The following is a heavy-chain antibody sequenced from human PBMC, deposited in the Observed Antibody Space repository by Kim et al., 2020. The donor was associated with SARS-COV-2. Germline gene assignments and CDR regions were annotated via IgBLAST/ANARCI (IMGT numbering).Heavy chain of an antibody. Sequence: SETLSLTCAVYGGSFSGYYWSWIRQPPGKGLEWIGEINHSGRTNYNPSLNSRVTISVDTSKNQFSLKLTSVTAADTAVYYCARRLSNTSGWGSHYCSLWGQGIMVTVSS. CDR1: GGSFSGYY. V-gene: IGHV4-34*01. CDR2: INHSGRT. J-gene: IGHJ4*02. D-gene: IGHD3-10*01. CDR3: ARRLSNTSGWGSHYCSL.